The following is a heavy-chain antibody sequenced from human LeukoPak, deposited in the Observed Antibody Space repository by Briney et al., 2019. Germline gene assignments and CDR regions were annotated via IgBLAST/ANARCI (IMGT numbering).Heavy chain of an antibody. D-gene: IGHD6-19*01. CDR1: GFTFSTLA. V-gene: IGHV3-23*01. CDR3: SKDHGFYSSGWNPLFEY. Sequence: GGSLTLSFAASGFTFSTLAMSWVRQAPGKGLEWVSTISDGVSTTYYADSVKGRFTISRDISKNTLYLQMSSLRAEDTAAYYCSKDHGFYSSGWNPLFEYWGRGTLVTVSS. J-gene: IGHJ4*02. CDR2: ISDGVSTT.